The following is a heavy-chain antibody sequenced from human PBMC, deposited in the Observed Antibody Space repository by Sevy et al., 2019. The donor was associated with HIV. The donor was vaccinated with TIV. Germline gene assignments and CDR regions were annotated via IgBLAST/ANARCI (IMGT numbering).Heavy chain of an antibody. Sequence: SETLSLTCSVSGGSISTYYWSWIRQPPGKGLEWIGHIHTYGITNYNPSLKSRVTLSMDASKSQFSLTLSSVTAADTAVYYCARDHRLYTYTSGVGLYPWGQGTLVTVSS. V-gene: IGHV4-59*13. CDR3: ARDHRLYTYTSGVGLYP. CDR1: GGSISTYY. J-gene: IGHJ5*02. CDR2: IHTYGIT. D-gene: IGHD3-16*01.